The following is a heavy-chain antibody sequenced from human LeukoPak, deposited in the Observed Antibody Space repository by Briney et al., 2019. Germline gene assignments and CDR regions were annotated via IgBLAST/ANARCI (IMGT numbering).Heavy chain of an antibody. CDR1: GFTFSDYY. CDR2: ISSSGSTI. Sequence: GGSLRLSCAASGFTFSDYYMSWIRQAPGKGLEWVSYISSSGSTIYYADSVKGRFTISRDNAKNSLYLQMNSLRAEDTAVYYCARVSGTGIAVAGRSGYYYGMDVWGQGTTVTVSS. CDR3: ARVSGTGIAVAGRSGYYYGMDV. D-gene: IGHD6-19*01. V-gene: IGHV3-11*01. J-gene: IGHJ6*02.